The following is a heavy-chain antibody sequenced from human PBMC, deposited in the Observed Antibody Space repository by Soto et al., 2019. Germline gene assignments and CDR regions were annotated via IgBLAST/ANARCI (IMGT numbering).Heavy chain of an antibody. V-gene: IGHV1-46*01. CDR3: AREECSGGSCYRITGATYFDY. D-gene: IGHD2-15*01. Sequence: GASVKVSCKASGYTFTSYYMHWVRQAPGQGLEWMGIINPSGGSTSYAQKFQGRVTMTRDTSTSTVYMELSSLRSEDTAVYYCAREECSGGSCYRITGATYFDYWGQRTLVTVSS. CDR1: GYTFTSYY. J-gene: IGHJ4*02. CDR2: INPSGGST.